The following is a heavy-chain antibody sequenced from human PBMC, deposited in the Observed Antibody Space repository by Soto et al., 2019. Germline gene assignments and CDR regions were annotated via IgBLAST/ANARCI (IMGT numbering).Heavy chain of an antibody. CDR2: ISYDGSNK. J-gene: IGHJ5*02. V-gene: IGHV3-30-3*01. CDR3: ARDKEGYDFWSGYYTGVGWFDP. Sequence: GGSLRLSCAASGFTFSSYAMHWVRQAPGKGLEWVAVISYDGSNKYYADSVKGRFTISRDNSKNTLYLQMNSLKAEDTAVYYCARDKEGYDFWSGYYTGVGWFDPWGQGTLVTVSS. D-gene: IGHD3-3*01. CDR1: GFTFSSYA.